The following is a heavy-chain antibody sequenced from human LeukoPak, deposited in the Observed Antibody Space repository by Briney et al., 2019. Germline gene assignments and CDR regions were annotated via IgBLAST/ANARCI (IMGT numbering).Heavy chain of an antibody. CDR3: VRIPNSAGFPNWFDP. V-gene: IGHV3-21*01. Sequence: GSLRLSCAASGLTFSTSTMNWVRQAPGKGLEWVSSISSSNDYIYYADSVKGRFTISRDNAKNSLYLQMNSLRAEDTAVYYCVRIPNSAGFPNWFDPWGQGTLVTVSS. J-gene: IGHJ5*02. D-gene: IGHD6-19*01. CDR2: ISSSNDYI. CDR1: GLTFSTST.